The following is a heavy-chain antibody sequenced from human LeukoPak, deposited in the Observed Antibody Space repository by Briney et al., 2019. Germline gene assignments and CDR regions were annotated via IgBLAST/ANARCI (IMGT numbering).Heavy chain of an antibody. CDR1: GFTVSSNY. J-gene: IGHJ3*02. CDR3: ARVMVAVAGYAFDI. V-gene: IGHV3-7*01. Sequence: GGSLRLSCAASGFTVSSNYMSWVRQAPGKGLEWVANIKQDGSEKYFVDSVKGRFTISRDNAKNSLSLQMHSLRAEDTAVYYCARVMVAVAGYAFDIWGQGTMVTVSS. D-gene: IGHD6-19*01. CDR2: IKQDGSEK.